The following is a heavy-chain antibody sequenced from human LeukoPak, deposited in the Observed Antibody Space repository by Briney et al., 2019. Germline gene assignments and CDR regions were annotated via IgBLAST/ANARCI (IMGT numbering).Heavy chain of an antibody. J-gene: IGHJ4*02. CDR2: INPNSGGT. V-gene: IGHV1-2*02. D-gene: IGHD6-25*01. Sequence: ASVKVSCKASGYTFTSYGISWVRQAPGQGLEWMGWINPNSGGTNSAQKFQGRVTMTRDTSITTAYMDLSRLRSDDTAVYYCARGGIAASIDYWGQGTLVTVSS. CDR3: ARGGIAASIDY. CDR1: GYTFTSYG.